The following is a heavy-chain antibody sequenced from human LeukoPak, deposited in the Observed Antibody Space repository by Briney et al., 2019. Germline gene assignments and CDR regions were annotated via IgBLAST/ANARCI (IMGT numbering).Heavy chain of an antibody. V-gene: IGHV3-7*03. Sequence: GGSLRLSCAASGFTFSSYWMSWVRQAPGKGLEWVANIKQNGSEKYYVDSVKGRFTISRDNAKNSLYLQMNSLRAEDTAVYYCARVSIAARNYYYYYMDVWGKGTTVTVSS. CDR1: GFTFSSYW. CDR2: IKQNGSEK. J-gene: IGHJ6*03. D-gene: IGHD6-6*01. CDR3: ARVSIAARNYYYYYMDV.